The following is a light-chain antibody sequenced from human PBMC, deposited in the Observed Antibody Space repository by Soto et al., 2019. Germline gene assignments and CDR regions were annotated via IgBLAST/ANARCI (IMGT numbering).Light chain of an antibody. V-gene: IGLV1-44*01. CDR2: SNN. J-gene: IGLJ2*01. CDR3: SAWDDSLNGPV. CDR1: SSNIGSNP. Sequence: QSALTQPPSASGTPGQSVTISCSGSSSNIGSNPVNWYQQLPGTAPKLLIYSNNQRPSGVPDRFSGSKSGTSASLAISGLQSEDEADYYCSAWDDSLNGPVFGGGTQLTVL.